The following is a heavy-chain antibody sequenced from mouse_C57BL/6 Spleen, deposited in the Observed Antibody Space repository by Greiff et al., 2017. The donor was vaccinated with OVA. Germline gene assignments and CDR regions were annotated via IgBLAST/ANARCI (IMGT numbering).Heavy chain of an antibody. J-gene: IGHJ2*01. V-gene: IGHV2-9-1*01. CDR3: ARKGYGYDVDYCDY. Sequence: VKLVESGPGLVAPSQSLSITCTVSGFSLTSYAISWVRQPPGKGLEWLGVIWTGGGTNYNSALKSRLSISKDNSKSQVFLKMNSLQTDDTARYYCARKGYGYDVDYCDYWGQGTTLTVSS. CDR2: IWTGGGT. D-gene: IGHD2-2*01. CDR1: GFSLTSYA.